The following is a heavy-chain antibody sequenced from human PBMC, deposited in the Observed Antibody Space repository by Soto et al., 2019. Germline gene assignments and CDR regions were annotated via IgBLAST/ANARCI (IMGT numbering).Heavy chain of an antibody. Sequence: GGSLRLSCAASGFSVSDNFMNWVRQAPGKGLEWVSIIYSGGSTFYADSVRGRFTISRDNSKNTLYPQMNSLRAEDTAVYYCARDPYGNMDRGLDVWGQGTSVTVSS. CDR3: ARDPYGNMDRGLDV. J-gene: IGHJ6*02. CDR1: GFSVSDNF. CDR2: IYSGGST. V-gene: IGHV3-53*01. D-gene: IGHD2-8*01.